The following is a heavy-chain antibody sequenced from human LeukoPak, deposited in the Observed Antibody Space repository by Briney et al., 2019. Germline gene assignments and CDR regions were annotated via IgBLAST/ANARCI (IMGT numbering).Heavy chain of an antibody. CDR1: GYSFTSYW. CDR3: ARSSEDDYGERIDY. V-gene: IGHV5-51*01. J-gene: IGHJ4*02. D-gene: IGHD4-17*01. CDR2: IYPGDSDT. Sequence: GESLKVSCKGSGYSFTSYWIGWVRQMPGKGLEWMGIIYPGDSDTRYSPSFQGQVTISADKSISTAYLQWSNLKASDTAMYYCARSSEDDYGERIDYWAREPWSPSPQ.